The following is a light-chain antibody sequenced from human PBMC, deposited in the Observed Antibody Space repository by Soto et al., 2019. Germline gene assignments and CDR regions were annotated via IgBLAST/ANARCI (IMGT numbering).Light chain of an antibody. Sequence: DIQMTQSPSSVSASVGVRVTITCRASQGITSWLAWYQQKPGRAPKLLIYAASSLQRGVQTRFSGSGSGRYFTLTISSLQHEDFSTYFCQQTRSFPLTFGGGTKVEIK. J-gene: IGKJ4*01. CDR3: QQTRSFPLT. CDR1: QGITSW. V-gene: IGKV1-12*01. CDR2: AAS.